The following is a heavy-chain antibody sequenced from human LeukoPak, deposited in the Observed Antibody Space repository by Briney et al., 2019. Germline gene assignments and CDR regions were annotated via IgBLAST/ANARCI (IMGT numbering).Heavy chain of an antibody. CDR3: ARTTHPYYFDY. Sequence: ASVKVSCKASGYTFTSYGISWVRQAPGQGPEWMGWINTNTGNPTYAQGFTGRFVFSLDTSVSTAYLQISSLKAEDTAVYYCARTTHPYYFDYWGQGTLVTVSS. V-gene: IGHV7-4-1*02. CDR2: INTNTGNP. D-gene: IGHD4-17*01. J-gene: IGHJ4*02. CDR1: GYTFTSYG.